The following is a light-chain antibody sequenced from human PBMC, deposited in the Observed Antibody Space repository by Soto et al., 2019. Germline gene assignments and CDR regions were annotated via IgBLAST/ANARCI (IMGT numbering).Light chain of an antibody. CDR2: GAS. Sequence: EIVLTQSPGTLSLSPGERATLSCRASQSVSSSYLAWYQQKPGQAPRLLIYGASSRATGIPDRFSGSGSGTDSTLTISRLEPEDFAVYYCQQYGSSRITFGPGTKVDIK. CDR1: QSVSSSY. CDR3: QQYGSSRIT. V-gene: IGKV3-20*01. J-gene: IGKJ3*01.